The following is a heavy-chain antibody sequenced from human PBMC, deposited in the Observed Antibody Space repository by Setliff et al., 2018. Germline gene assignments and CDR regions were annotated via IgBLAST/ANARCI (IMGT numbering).Heavy chain of an antibody. Sequence: GGSLRLSCAASGFTFSTYTMNWVRQAPGKGLEWVSSIDTSSSYIYYADSVKGRFTISRDNAENSLYLQMNSLRAEDTAVYYCARWTARAVDYWGQGTLVTVSS. CDR2: IDTSSSYI. CDR3: ARWTARAVDY. J-gene: IGHJ4*02. V-gene: IGHV3-21*01. CDR1: GFTFSTYT. D-gene: IGHD6-6*01.